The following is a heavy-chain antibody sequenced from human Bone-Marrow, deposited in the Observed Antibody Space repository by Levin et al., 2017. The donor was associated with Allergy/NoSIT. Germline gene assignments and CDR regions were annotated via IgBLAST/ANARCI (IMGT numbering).Heavy chain of an antibody. CDR1: GFTLSNHW. CDR2: INPDGTIT. Sequence: GGSLRLSCAASGFTLSNHWIHWVRQAPGKGLVWVSRINPDGTITNYADSVRGRLTISRDNAKNTLQMNSLRAEDTAVYDCVRELGGGGERWGQGTLVTVSS. J-gene: IGHJ4*02. D-gene: IGHD3-16*01. CDR3: VRELGGGGER. V-gene: IGHV3-74*01.